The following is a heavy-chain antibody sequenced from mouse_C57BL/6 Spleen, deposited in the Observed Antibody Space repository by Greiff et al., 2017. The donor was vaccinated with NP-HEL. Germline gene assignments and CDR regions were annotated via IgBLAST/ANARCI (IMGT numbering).Heavy chain of an antibody. Sequence: EVKLMESGGGLVKPGGSLKLSCAASGFTFSDYGMHWVRQAPEKGLEWVAYISSGSSTIYYADTVKGRFTISRDNAKNTLFLQMTSQRSEDTAMYYCARPYYDYDNFDYWGQGTTLTVSS. D-gene: IGHD2-4*01. CDR3: ARPYYDYDNFDY. V-gene: IGHV5-17*01. J-gene: IGHJ2*01. CDR2: ISSGSSTI. CDR1: GFTFSDYG.